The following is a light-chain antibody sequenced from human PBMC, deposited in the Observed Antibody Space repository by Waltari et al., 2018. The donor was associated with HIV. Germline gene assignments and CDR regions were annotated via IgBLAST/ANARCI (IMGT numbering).Light chain of an antibody. V-gene: IGKV4-1*01. CDR1: RTVFFNSTNQNF. Sequence: DIVMTQSPDSLAVSLGERATVKFRSSRTVFFNSTNQNFLAWYQQKPGQSHKLLFYWASTRASGVPDRFTASGSGTDFSLTSSGLQADDVAVYYCQQYFTIGPGFGGGTKLEIK. CDR3: QQYFTIGPG. J-gene: IGKJ4*01. CDR2: WAS.